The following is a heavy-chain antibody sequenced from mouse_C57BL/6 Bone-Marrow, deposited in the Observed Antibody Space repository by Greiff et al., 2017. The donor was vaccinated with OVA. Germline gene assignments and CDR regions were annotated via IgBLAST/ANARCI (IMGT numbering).Heavy chain of an antibody. CDR2: IDPSDSYT. CDR1: GYTFTSYW. Sequence: VQLQQPGAELVMPGASVKLSCKASGYTFTSYWMHWVKQRPGQGLEWIGEIDPSDSYTNYNQKFKGKSTLTVDKSSSTAYMQLSSLTSEDSAVYYCARYKGSNYSAWFAYWGQGTLVTVSA. J-gene: IGHJ3*01. CDR3: ARYKGSNYSAWFAY. V-gene: IGHV1-69*01. D-gene: IGHD2-5*01.